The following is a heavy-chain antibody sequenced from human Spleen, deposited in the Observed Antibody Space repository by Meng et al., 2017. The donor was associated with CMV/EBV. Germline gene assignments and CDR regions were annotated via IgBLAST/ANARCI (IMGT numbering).Heavy chain of an antibody. CDR3: GRGLPATLRGGVDY. CDR1: GGSIGSYD. D-gene: IGHD2-2*01. J-gene: IGHJ4*02. V-gene: IGHV4-59*01. Sequence: GSLRLSCSVSGGSIGSYDWSWIRQPPGKGLEWLGYVFYSGNAKYNPFLKSRVTMSVDTSKNQLFLKLTSVTAADTAIYYCGRGLPATLRGGVDYWGQGTLVTVSS. CDR2: VFYSGNA.